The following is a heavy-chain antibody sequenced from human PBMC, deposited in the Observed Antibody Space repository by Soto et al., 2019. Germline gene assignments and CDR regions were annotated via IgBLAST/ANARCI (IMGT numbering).Heavy chain of an antibody. V-gene: IGHV4-59*08. CDR2: IYYSGST. CDR3: ARRLRGEFRYCSGGSCYNTNYYYYYMDV. CDR1: GGSISSYY. J-gene: IGHJ6*03. D-gene: IGHD2-15*01. Sequence: SETLSLTCTVSGGSISSYYWSWIRQPPGKGLEWIGYIYYSGSTNYNPSLKSRVTISVDTSKNQFSLKLSSVTAADTAVYYCARRLRGEFRYCSGGSCYNTNYYYYYMDVWGKGTTVTVSS.